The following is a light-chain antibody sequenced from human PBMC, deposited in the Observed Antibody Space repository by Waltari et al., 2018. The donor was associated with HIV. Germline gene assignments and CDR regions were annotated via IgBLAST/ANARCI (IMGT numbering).Light chain of an antibody. CDR2: GAS. J-gene: IGKJ1*01. Sequence: EIVMTQSPATLSVSPGERVTLSCRASQNVITNLAWYQQKPGQAPRLLIYGASTRATGIPPRFSGGGSGTELTLTIGSLQSEDFTFYYCQQYNKWPGTFGQGTKVEVK. CDR1: QNVITN. V-gene: IGKV3D-15*01. CDR3: QQYNKWPGT.